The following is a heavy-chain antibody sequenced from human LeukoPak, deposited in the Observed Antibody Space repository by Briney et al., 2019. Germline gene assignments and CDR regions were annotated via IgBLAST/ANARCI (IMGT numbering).Heavy chain of an antibody. CDR1: GFTVSSNY. Sequence: PGGSLRLSCAASGFTVSSNYMSWVRQAPGKGLEWVSVIYSGGSTYYADSVTGRFTISRDNSKNMLYLQMNSLRAEDTAVYYCARAHSSSDYFDCWGQGILVIVSP. D-gene: IGHD6-19*01. J-gene: IGHJ4*02. CDR3: ARAHSSSDYFDC. CDR2: IYSGGST. V-gene: IGHV3-53*01.